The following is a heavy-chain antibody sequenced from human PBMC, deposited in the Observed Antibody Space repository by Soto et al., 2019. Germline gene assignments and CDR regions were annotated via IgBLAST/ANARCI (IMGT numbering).Heavy chain of an antibody. D-gene: IGHD5-12*01. CDR1: GFSFSSYA. CDR2: ISARGGSS. J-gene: IGHJ4*02. CDR3: AKGSIEYSASVDN. Sequence: VQLLESGGGLVQPGGSLRLSCAASGFSFSSYAMVWVRQAPGKGLEWVAVISARGGSSYFADSVKGRFTPSRDNSKNVLSLEMNSLRAEDTAIYFCAKGSIEYSASVDNWGQGTLVVVSS. V-gene: IGHV3-23*01.